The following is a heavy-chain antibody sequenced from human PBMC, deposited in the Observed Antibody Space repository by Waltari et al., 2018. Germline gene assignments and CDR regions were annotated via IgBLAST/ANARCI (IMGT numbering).Heavy chain of an antibody. CDR3: ARDRRGYFDY. J-gene: IGHJ4*02. D-gene: IGHD3-16*01. Sequence: EVQLVESGGGLVKLGGSLRLSCDASGCTFSAYNMNWFRLAPGKGLEWVSSISGDSRFIYYADSVNGRFTISSDDAKDSLVLQMNSLRVEDTAIYYCARDRRGYFDYWGQGTLVTVSS. CDR2: ISGDSRFI. CDR1: GCTFSAYN. V-gene: IGHV3-21*01.